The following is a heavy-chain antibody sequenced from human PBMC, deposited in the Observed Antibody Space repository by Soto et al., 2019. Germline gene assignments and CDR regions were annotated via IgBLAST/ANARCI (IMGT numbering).Heavy chain of an antibody. V-gene: IGHV3-30-3*01. CDR3: ARGSSRYDSAGYTDY. J-gene: IGHJ4*02. CDR1: GFTFSSNA. CDR2: ISYGGSDK. D-gene: IGHD3-22*01. Sequence: PGGSLRLSCAASGFTFSSNAMHWVRQAPGKGLEWVAVISYGGSDKYYADSVKGRFTISRDNSKNTLYLQMNSLRVEDTAVFYCARGSSRYDSAGYTDYWGRGTLVTVSS.